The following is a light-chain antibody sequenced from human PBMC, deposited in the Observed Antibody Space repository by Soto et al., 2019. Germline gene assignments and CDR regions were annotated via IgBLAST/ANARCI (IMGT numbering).Light chain of an antibody. J-gene: IGKJ1*01. V-gene: IGKV3-20*01. CDR2: GAS. CDR3: QHYVTSLTT. CDR1: QSVTSNY. Sequence: EIVLTQSPGSLSLSLGDSATLFCRASQSVTSNYLAWYQQKPGQAPRLLIFGASIRAKGIPDRFIGSGAGTDFTRTISRLEPEDFAVDYCQHYVTSLTTFGQGTKVDIK.